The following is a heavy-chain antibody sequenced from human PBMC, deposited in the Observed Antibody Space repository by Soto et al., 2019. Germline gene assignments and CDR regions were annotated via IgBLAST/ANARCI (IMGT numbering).Heavy chain of an antibody. CDR2: ISWNSGSI. Sequence: GGSLRLSCAASGFTFSSYSMNWVRQAPGKGLEWVSGISWNSGSIGYADPVKGRFTISRDNAKNSLYLQMNSLRAEDTALYYCAKDAYIRYYYDSSGYSRYAFDIWGQGTMVTVSS. CDR1: GFTFSSYS. V-gene: IGHV3-9*01. D-gene: IGHD3-22*01. J-gene: IGHJ3*02. CDR3: AKDAYIRYYYDSSGYSRYAFDI.